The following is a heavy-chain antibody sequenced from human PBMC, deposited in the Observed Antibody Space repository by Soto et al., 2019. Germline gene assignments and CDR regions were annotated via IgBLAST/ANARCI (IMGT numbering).Heavy chain of an antibody. V-gene: IGHV4-39*01. J-gene: IGHJ5*02. CDR2: ISYSGST. CDR3: ARHRSWGYSSDPYNWFNP. CDR1: GDSISSSSSS. D-gene: IGHD6-19*01. Sequence: QLQLQESGPGLVKPSETLSLTCTVSGDSISSSSSSWGWIRQPPGKGLEWIGSISYSGSTYYHPSLESRVTISVDTFKNQFSLNLSSVTAADTAVYYCARHRSWGYSSDPYNWFNPWGQGTLVTVSS.